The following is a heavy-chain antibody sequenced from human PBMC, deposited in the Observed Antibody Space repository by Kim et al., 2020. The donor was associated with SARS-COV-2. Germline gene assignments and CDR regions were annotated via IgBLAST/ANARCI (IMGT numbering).Heavy chain of an antibody. V-gene: IGHV4-59*01. CDR3: ASYSSGYPRRYFDL. CDR1: GGSISSYY. Sequence: SETLSLTCTVSGGSISSYYWSWIRQPPGKGLEWIGYIYYSGSTNYNPSLKSRVTISVDTSKNQFSLKLSSVTAADTAVYYCASYSSGYPRRYFDLWGRGTLVTVSS. CDR2: IYYSGST. D-gene: IGHD3-22*01. J-gene: IGHJ2*01.